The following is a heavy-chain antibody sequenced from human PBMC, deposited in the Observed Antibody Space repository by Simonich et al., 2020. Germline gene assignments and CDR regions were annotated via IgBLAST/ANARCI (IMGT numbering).Heavy chain of an antibody. D-gene: IGHD6-13*01. CDR2: INHSGST. J-gene: IGHJ1*01. CDR3: ARGLRVAAAGTAFQH. Sequence: QVQLQQWGAGLLKPSETLSLTCAVYGGSFSGYYWSWIRQPPGKGLEWIGEINHSGSTHYNPSLKSRVTISVDTSKNQFSLKLSSVTAADTAVYYCARGLRVAAAGTAFQHWGQGTLVTVS. CDR1: GGSFSGYY. V-gene: IGHV4-34*01.